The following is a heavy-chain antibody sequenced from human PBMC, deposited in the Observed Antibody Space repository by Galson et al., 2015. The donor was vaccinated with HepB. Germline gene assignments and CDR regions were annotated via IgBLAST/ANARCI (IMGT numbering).Heavy chain of an antibody. V-gene: IGHV5-10-1*01. D-gene: IGHD3-16*02. CDR1: GYSFTSYW. J-gene: IGHJ1*01. Sequence: QSGAEVKKPGESLRISCKGSGYSFTSYWISWVRQMPGKGLEWMGRIDPSDSYTNYSPSFQGHVTISADKSISTAYLQWSSLKASDTAMYYCARPHDYVWGSYRFEYFQHWGQGTLVTVSS. CDR2: IDPSDSYT. CDR3: ARPHDYVWGSYRFEYFQH.